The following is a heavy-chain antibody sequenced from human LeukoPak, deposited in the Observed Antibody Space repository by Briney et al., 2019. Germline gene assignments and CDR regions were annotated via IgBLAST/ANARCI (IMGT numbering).Heavy chain of an antibody. J-gene: IGHJ5*02. Sequence: ASVTVSCKASGYSFSRYGISWVRQAPGQGLEWMGWVSTYNGNTNYAQKFQGRVTMTTDTSTNTAYMELRSLRSDDTAVYYCARDLDYYDSSGSGLFDPWGQGTLVTVSS. CDR1: GYSFSRYG. CDR3: ARDLDYYDSSGSGLFDP. CDR2: VSTYNGNT. D-gene: IGHD3-22*01. V-gene: IGHV1-18*01.